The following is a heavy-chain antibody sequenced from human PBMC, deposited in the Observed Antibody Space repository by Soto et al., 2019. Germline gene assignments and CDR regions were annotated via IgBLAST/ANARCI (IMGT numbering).Heavy chain of an antibody. CDR3: ARDWKGAEGFDP. J-gene: IGHJ5*02. CDR1: GYTFSTYG. CDR2: IGAHNGNP. D-gene: IGHD1-1*01. Sequence: QVQLVQSGPEVKKPGASVKVSCKASGYTFSTYGFSWVRQAPGQGLEWTGWIGAHNGNPTYAQNFQGRVTITIDTSTTTSYMELRSLTSDDTAVYFCARDWKGAEGFDPWGQGTLVTVSS. V-gene: IGHV1-18*01.